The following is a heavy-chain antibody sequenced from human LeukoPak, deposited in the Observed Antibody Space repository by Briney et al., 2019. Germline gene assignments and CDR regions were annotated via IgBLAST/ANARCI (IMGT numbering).Heavy chain of an antibody. CDR3: AREPEY. D-gene: IGHD1-14*01. V-gene: IGHV4-59*01. Sequence: SETLSLTCSVSGGSFSTYYWTWIRQPPGKGLEWIGCIYNSGATYYNPSFRSRVTISVDSSKNQFSLKLTSVTAADTAIYFCAREPEYWGQGALVTVSS. J-gene: IGHJ1*01. CDR2: IYNSGAT. CDR1: GGSFSTYY.